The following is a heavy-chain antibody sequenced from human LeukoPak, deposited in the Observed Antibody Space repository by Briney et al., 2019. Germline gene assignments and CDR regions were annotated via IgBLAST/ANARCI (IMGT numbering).Heavy chain of an antibody. Sequence: SETLSLTCTVSGGSISSGGYYWSWIRQHPGKGLEWIGYIYYSRSTYYNPSLKSRVTISVDTSKNKCSLKLSSVTAAATAVYYCARELRGGIAAAPGWFDPWGQGTLVTVSS. CDR1: GGSISSGGYY. J-gene: IGHJ5*02. V-gene: IGHV4-31*03. D-gene: IGHD6-13*01. CDR3: ARELRGGIAAAPGWFDP. CDR2: IYYSRST.